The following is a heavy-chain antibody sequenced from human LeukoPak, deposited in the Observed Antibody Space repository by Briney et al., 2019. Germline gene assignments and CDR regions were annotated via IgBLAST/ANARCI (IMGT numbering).Heavy chain of an antibody. V-gene: IGHV3-74*01. Sequence: GGSLRLSCAASGFTFSSYAMHWVRQAPGKGLVWVSRISTEGSSRTYADSVKGRFTISRDNAKNTLYLQMNSLRAEDTGVYYCVRDRVAGANDGMDVWGQGTTVTVFS. CDR1: GFTFSSYA. J-gene: IGHJ6*02. CDR3: VRDRVAGANDGMDV. D-gene: IGHD1-26*01. CDR2: ISTEGSSR.